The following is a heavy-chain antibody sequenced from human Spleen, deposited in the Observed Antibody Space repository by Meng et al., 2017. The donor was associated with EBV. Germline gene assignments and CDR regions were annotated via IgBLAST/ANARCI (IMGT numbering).Heavy chain of an antibody. D-gene: IGHD2-21*01. CDR2: IWFDESNT. J-gene: IGHJ4*02. Sequence: QGQRVEAVGGVVPPGSSLGLYCATSGFNFSYYGMPWVRQAPGKGLEWVAVIWFDESNTYYADSVKGRFTISRDNSKNTLYLQMNSLRVEDTAVYYCARDPRLIAMPIYYFDYWGQGTLVTVSS. V-gene: IGHV3-33*01. CDR3: ARDPRLIAMPIYYFDY. CDR1: GFNFSYYG.